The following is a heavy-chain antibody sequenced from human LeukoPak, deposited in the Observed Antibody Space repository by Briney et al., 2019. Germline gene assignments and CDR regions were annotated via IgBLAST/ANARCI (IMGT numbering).Heavy chain of an antibody. CDR1: GGSISSGGYY. J-gene: IGHJ4*02. CDR2: INHSGST. D-gene: IGHD2-21*02. V-gene: IGHV4-39*07. Sequence: SETLSLTCTVSGGSISSGGYYWSWIRQPPGKGLEWIGEINHSGSTNYNPSLKSRVTISVDTSKNQFSLKLSSVTAADTAVYYCARARHIVVVTAKFDYWGQGTLVTVSS. CDR3: ARARHIVVVTAKFDY.